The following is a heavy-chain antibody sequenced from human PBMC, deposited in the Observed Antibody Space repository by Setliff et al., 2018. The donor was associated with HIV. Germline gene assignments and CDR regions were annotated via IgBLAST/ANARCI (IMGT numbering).Heavy chain of an antibody. D-gene: IGHD3-10*02. J-gene: IGHJ5*02. CDR2: INPKSGDT. V-gene: IGHV1-2*02. Sequence: ASVKVSCKASGYTFIGHYIHWVRQAPGQGLEWMGWINPKSGDTKYAQKFQDRVSLARDTSLSTAYMELSSLTSDDTAIYYCARDMFEIWERSLAKGDEFDPWGQGSLVTVSS. CDR1: GYTFIGHY. CDR3: ARDMFEIWERSLAKGDEFDP.